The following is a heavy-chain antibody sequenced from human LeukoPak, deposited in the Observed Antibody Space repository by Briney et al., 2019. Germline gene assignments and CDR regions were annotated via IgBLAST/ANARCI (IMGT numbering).Heavy chain of an antibody. Sequence: ASVKVSCKASGYTFTKYAITWVRQAPGQGPEWMGRISAYNGNTNYAQKLQGRDTMTTDTSTSTVYMELRSLRSDDTAVYYCARGGYYDILTGYETVDAFDIWGQGTMVTVSS. V-gene: IGHV1-18*01. CDR1: GYTFTKYA. CDR2: ISAYNGNT. CDR3: ARGGYYDILTGYETVDAFDI. J-gene: IGHJ3*02. D-gene: IGHD3-9*01.